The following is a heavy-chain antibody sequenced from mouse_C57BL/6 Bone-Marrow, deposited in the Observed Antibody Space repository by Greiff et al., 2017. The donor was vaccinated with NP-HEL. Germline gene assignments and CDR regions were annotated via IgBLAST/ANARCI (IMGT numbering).Heavy chain of an antibody. V-gene: IGHV3-6*01. CDR2: ISYDGSN. D-gene: IGHD2-5*01. J-gene: IGHJ3*01. CDR3: ARDNYSRSGFAY. Sequence: DVKLQESGPGLVKPSQSLSLTCSVTGYSITSGYYWNWIRQFPGNKLEWMGYISYDGSNNYNPSLKNRISITRDTSKNQFFLKLNSVTTEDTATYYCARDNYSRSGFAYWGQGTLVTVSA. CDR1: GYSITSGYY.